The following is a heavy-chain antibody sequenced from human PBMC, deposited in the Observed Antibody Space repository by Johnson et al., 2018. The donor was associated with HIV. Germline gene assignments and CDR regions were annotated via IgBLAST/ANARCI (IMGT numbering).Heavy chain of an antibody. Sequence: VQLVESGGGVVRPGGSLRLSCAASGFTFDDYGMNWVRQAPGKGLEWVSGINWNGGSTGYADSVKGRFTISRDNAKNSLHLQMNSLRAEDTAFYYCARDGRNRQWQRLDAFDIWGQGTMVIVSS. CDR2: INWNGGST. V-gene: IGHV3-20*04. J-gene: IGHJ3*02. CDR3: ARDGRNRQWQRLDAFDI. D-gene: IGHD6-19*01. CDR1: GFTFDDYG.